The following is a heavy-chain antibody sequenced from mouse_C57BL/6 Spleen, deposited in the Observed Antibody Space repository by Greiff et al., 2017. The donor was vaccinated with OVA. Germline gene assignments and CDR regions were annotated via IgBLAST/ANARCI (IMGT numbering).Heavy chain of an antibody. V-gene: IGHV1-69*01. J-gene: IGHJ3*01. D-gene: IGHD3-2*02. CDR2: IDPSDSYT. CDR3: ARSEDCAQASFAY. CDR1: GYTFTSYW. Sequence: VQLQQPGAELVMPGASVKLSCKASGYTFTSYWMHWVKQRPGQGLEWIGEIDPSDSYTNYNQKFKGKSTLTVDKSSSTAYMQLSSLTSEDSAVYYCARSEDCAQASFAYWGQGTLVTVSA.